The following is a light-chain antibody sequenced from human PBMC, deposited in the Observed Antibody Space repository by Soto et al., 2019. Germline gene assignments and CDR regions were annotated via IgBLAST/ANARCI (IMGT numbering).Light chain of an antibody. V-gene: IGKV1-5*03. CDR2: KAS. Sequence: DIQMSPFPLTLSASVGDRVTITFRASQTIDSWLAWYQQRPGKPPNLLIYKASTLASGVPSRFSGSGSGTEFTLTINSLQPDDFATYYCQQYHIYSGTFGQGTKVDIK. CDR3: QQYHIYSGT. CDR1: QTIDSW. J-gene: IGKJ1*01.